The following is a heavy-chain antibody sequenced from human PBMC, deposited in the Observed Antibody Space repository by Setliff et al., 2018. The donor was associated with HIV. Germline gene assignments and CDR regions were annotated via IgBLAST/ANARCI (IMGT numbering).Heavy chain of an antibody. J-gene: IGHJ5*02. CDR2: IIPILGTT. Sequence: SVKVSCKASGGTFSSYAISWVRQAPGQGLEWMGGIIPILGTTNYAQKFQGRVTITADDSTSTVYMELSSLKSEDTAMYYCARDEGMTTRRGRFDPWGQGTLVTVSS. V-gene: IGHV1-69*13. CDR3: ARDEGMTTRRGRFDP. CDR1: GGTFSSYA. D-gene: IGHD4-4*01.